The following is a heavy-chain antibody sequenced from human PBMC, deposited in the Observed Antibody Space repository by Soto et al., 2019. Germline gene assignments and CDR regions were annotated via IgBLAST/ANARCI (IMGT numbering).Heavy chain of an antibody. V-gene: IGHV6-1*01. CDR3: ARYYYDSNGYQTTWDYYYYGMDV. CDR2: SYYRSKWYN. CDR1: GDCVSSISAG. J-gene: IGHJ6*02. Sequence: AQTLSFPCAIYGDCVSSISAGWNWSRQQPAGGLEWLGRSYYRSKWYNDYAVSVKSRITINPDTSKNQFSLQLNSVTPEDTAVYYCARYYYDSNGYQTTWDYYYYGMDVWGQGTTVTVSS. D-gene: IGHD3-22*01.